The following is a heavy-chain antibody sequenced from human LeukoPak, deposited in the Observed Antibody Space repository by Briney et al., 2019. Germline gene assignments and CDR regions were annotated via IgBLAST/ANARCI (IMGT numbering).Heavy chain of an antibody. CDR1: GFTFDDYA. CDR3: AKDIGAYYYGSGSYLDY. D-gene: IGHD3-10*01. Sequence: GGSLRLSCAASGFTFDDYAMHWVRQAPGKGLEWVSGISWNSGSIGYADSVKGLFTISRDNAKNSLYLKMNSLRAEDTALYYCAKDIGAYYYGSGSYLDYWGQGNLVTVSS. CDR2: ISWNSGSI. V-gene: IGHV3-9*01. J-gene: IGHJ4*02.